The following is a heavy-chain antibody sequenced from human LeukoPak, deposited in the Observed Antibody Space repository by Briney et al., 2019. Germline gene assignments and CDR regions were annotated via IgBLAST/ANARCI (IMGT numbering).Heavy chain of an antibody. CDR1: GGSISSYY. Sequence: PSETLSLTCTVSGGSISSYYWSWIRQPPGKGLEWIGYIYYSGYTNYNPSLKSRVTISVDTSKNQFSLKLSSVTAADTAVYYCASRYSYGFGDAFDIWGQGTMVTVSS. J-gene: IGHJ3*02. D-gene: IGHD5-18*01. CDR3: ASRYSYGFGDAFDI. V-gene: IGHV4-59*01. CDR2: IYYSGYT.